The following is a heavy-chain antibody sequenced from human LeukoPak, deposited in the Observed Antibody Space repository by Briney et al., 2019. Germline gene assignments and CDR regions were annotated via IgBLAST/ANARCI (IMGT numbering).Heavy chain of an antibody. J-gene: IGHJ6*02. CDR3: ARGRKFGVRGYCSGGRCYKVYGMDV. D-gene: IGHD2-15*01. V-gene: IGHV1-8*01. CDR1: GYTFTSYD. CDR2: MNPNSGNT. Sequence: ASVKVSCKASGYTFTSYDINWVRQATGQGLEWMGWMNPNSGNTGYAQKFQGRVTMTRNTSISTAYMELSSLRSEDTAVYYCARGRKFGVRGYCSGGRCYKVYGMDVWGQGTTVTVSS.